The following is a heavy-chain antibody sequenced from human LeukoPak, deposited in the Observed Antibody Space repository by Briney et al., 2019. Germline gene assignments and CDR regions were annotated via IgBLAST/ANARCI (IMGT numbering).Heavy chain of an antibody. D-gene: IGHD1-26*01. CDR1: GGSISSSSYY. CDR2: IYYSGST. J-gene: IGHJ5*02. Sequence: SQTLSLTCTVSGGSISSSSYYWGWIRQPPGKGLEWIGSIYYSGSTYYNPSLKSRVTISVDTSKNQFSLKLSPVTAADTAVYYCARRATYNWFDPWGQGSQVTVCS. V-gene: IGHV4-39*01. CDR3: ARRATYNWFDP.